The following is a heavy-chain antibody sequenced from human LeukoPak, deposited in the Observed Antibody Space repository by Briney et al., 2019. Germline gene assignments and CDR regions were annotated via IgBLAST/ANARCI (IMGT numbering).Heavy chain of an antibody. J-gene: IGHJ6*03. V-gene: IGHV3-74*01. CDR1: GFTFSSYW. D-gene: IGHD3-10*01. Sequence: GGSLRLSCAASGFTFSSYWMHWVRQAPGKGLVWVSRINSDGSSTSYADSVKGRFTISRDNAKNSLYLQMNSLRAEDTAVYYCARVHYGSGSLYSYYYYMDVWGKGTTVTISS. CDR3: ARVHYGSGSLYSYYYYMDV. CDR2: INSDGSST.